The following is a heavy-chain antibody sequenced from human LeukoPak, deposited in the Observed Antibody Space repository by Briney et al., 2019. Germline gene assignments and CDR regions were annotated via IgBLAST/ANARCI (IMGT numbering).Heavy chain of an antibody. CDR1: GFTFSNYW. CDR3: ARDYDFWRGFFDY. Sequence: GGSLRLSCAASGFTFSNYWMHWVRQAPGKGLVWVSRINSDGSSTSYADSVKGRFTIFRDNAKNTLSLQMNSLRAEDTAVYYCARDYDFWRGFFDYWGQGTLVTVSS. CDR2: INSDGSST. V-gene: IGHV3-74*01. J-gene: IGHJ4*02. D-gene: IGHD3-3*01.